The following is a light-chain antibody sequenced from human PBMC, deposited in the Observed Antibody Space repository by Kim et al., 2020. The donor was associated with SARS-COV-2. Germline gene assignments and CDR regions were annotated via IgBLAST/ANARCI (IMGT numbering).Light chain of an antibody. V-gene: IGKV3-11*01. Sequence: LSPGERPTLSCRASQSVSSYLAWYQQKPGQAPRLLIYDASNRATGIPARFSGSGSGTDFTLTISSLEPEDFAVYYCQQRSNWTWTFGQGTKVDIK. CDR1: QSVSSY. CDR3: QQRSNWTWT. CDR2: DAS. J-gene: IGKJ1*01.